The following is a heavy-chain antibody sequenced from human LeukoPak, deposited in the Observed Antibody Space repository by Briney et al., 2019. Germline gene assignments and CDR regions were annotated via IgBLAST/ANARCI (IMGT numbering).Heavy chain of an antibody. CDR3: ARDGRGEKSPSC. CDR1: GFTFSNYW. Sequence: GGSLRLSCAASGFTFSNYWMSWVRQAPGKGLEWAANIKPDGSEKYCVDSVKGRFAISRDNAKNSLLLQMNSLRAEDTAVYYCARDGRGEKSPSCWGQGTLVTVSS. V-gene: IGHV3-7*01. J-gene: IGHJ4*02. D-gene: IGHD2-2*01. CDR2: IKPDGSEK.